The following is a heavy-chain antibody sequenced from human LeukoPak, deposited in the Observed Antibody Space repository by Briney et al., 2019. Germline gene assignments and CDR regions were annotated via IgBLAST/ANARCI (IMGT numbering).Heavy chain of an antibody. V-gene: IGHV3-23*01. CDR2: ISGSGGST. D-gene: IGHD3-22*01. Sequence: GGSLRLSCAASGFTFSSYAMSWVRQAPGKGLEWVSSISGSGGSTYYADSVKGRFTISRDNSKNTLYLQVNSLRDEDKAVYYCAKEKALVVITYFDYWGQGTLVTVSS. CDR1: GFTFSSYA. J-gene: IGHJ4*02. CDR3: AKEKALVVITYFDY.